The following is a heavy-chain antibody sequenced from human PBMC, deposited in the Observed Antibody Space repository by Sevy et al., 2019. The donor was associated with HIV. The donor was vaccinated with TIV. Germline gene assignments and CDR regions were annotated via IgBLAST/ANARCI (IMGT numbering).Heavy chain of an antibody. V-gene: IGHV4-61*02. Sequence: SETLSLTCSVSGDSIGSGSYYWSWIRQPAGKGLEWIGRIYSSGSTNYNPSLKSRVTISVDTSKNQFSLKLSSVTAADTAVYYCARSVTLTGYYYYFDYWGQGTLVTVSS. CDR3: ARSVTLTGYYYYFDY. D-gene: IGHD3-9*01. CDR2: IYSSGST. CDR1: GDSIGSGSYY. J-gene: IGHJ4*02.